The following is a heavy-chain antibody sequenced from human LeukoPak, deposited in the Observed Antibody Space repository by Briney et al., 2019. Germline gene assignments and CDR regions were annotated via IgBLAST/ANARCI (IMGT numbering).Heavy chain of an antibody. CDR2: ISGSGGST. V-gene: IGHV3-23*01. Sequence: GGSPRLSCAASGFTFSSYAMSWVRQAPGKGLEWVSAISGSGGSTYYADSVKGRFTISRDNSKNTLYLQMNSLRAEDTAVYYCAKYAKVDTAFYYFDYWGQGTLVTVSS. CDR3: AKYAKVDTAFYYFDY. J-gene: IGHJ4*02. D-gene: IGHD5-18*01. CDR1: GFTFSSYA.